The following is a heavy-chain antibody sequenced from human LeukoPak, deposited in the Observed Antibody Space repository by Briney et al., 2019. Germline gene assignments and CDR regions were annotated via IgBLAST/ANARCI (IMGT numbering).Heavy chain of an antibody. CDR1: GGSISSYY. J-gene: IGHJ4*02. CDR3: ASYRYCSGGSCPDY. V-gene: IGHV4-39*07. D-gene: IGHD2-15*01. Sequence: SETLSLTCTVFGGSISSYYWGWIRQPPGKGLEWIGSIYYSTSTYDNPSLKSLTTITVDTSKNRFFLKLSSVTAADTAVYYCASYRYCSGGSCPDYWGQGTLVTVSS. CDR2: IYYSTST.